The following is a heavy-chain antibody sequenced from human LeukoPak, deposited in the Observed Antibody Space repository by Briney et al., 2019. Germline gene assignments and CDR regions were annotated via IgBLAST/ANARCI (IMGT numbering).Heavy chain of an antibody. Sequence: GGSLRLSCAASGFTFSTYAMNWVRQAPGKGLEWLSSISSSSSDIYYADSVKGRFTISRDNAKNSLYLQMNSLRAEDTAVYYCARDLIRDYGVKADAFDIWGQGTMVTVYS. D-gene: IGHD4-23*01. CDR3: ARDLIRDYGVKADAFDI. CDR1: GFTFSTYA. J-gene: IGHJ3*02. V-gene: IGHV3-21*01. CDR2: ISSSSSDI.